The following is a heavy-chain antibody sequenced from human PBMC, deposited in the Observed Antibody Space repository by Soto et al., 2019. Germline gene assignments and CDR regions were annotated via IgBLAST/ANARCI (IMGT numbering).Heavy chain of an antibody. D-gene: IGHD5-12*01. V-gene: IGHV3-7*01. CDR1: GFTFSSYA. J-gene: IGHJ1*01. Sequence: PGGSLRLSCAASGFTFSSYAMSWVRQAPGKGLEWVANIKQDGSEKYYVDSVKGRFTISRDNAKNSLYLQMNSLRAEDTAVYYCARVVQPRWLGTEYFQHWGQGTLVTVSS. CDR3: ARVVQPRWLGTEYFQH. CDR2: IKQDGSEK.